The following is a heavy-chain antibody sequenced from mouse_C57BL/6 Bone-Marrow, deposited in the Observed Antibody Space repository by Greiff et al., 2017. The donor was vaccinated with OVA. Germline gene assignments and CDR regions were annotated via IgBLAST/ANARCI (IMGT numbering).Heavy chain of an antibody. V-gene: IGHV1-4*01. CDR1: GYTFTSYT. CDR3: ARGGASWPFAY. Sequence: VQLQQSGAELARPGASVKMSCKASGYTFTSYTMHWVKQRPGQGLEWIGYITPSSGYTKYNQKFKDKATLTADKSSSTAYMQLRSLTSEDSAVYYCARGGASWPFAYWGQGTLVTVSA. D-gene: IGHD3-1*01. CDR2: ITPSSGYT. J-gene: IGHJ3*01.